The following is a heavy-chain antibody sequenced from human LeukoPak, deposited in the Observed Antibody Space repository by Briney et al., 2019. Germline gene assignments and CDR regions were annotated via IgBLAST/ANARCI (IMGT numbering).Heavy chain of an antibody. Sequence: ASVKVSCKASGYTFTSYGISWVRQAPGQGLEWMGWISAYNGNTNYAQKLQGRVTMTTDTSTSTAYMKLRSLRSDDTAVYYCARGYYYDSSGYLDYWGQGTLVTVSS. D-gene: IGHD3-22*01. CDR2: ISAYNGNT. CDR1: GYTFTSYG. CDR3: ARGYYYDSSGYLDY. J-gene: IGHJ4*02. V-gene: IGHV1-18*01.